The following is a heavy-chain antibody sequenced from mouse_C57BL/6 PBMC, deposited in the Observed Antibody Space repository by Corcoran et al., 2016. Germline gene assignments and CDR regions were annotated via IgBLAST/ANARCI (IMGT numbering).Heavy chain of an antibody. D-gene: IGHD2-2*01. CDR3: AREGRGVTICGVVTPYWFDP. CDR1: GGSISSSSYY. V-gene: IGHV3-1*01. J-gene: IGHJ4*01. Sequence: QLQESGPGLVKPSETLSLTCTVSGGSISSSSYYWGWIRQPPGKGLEWIGSIYYSGSTYYNPSLKSRVTISVDTSKNQFSLKLSSVTAGDTAVYSCAREGRGVTICGVVTPYWFDPWGQGTLVTVSS. CDR2: IYYSGST.